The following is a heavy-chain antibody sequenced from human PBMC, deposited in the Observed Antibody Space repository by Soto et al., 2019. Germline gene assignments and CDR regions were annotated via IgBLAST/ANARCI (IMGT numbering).Heavy chain of an antibody. D-gene: IGHD3-16*01. Sequence: VQLVESGGGLVQPGRSLRLSCAASGFTFDDYAMHWVRQAPGKGLEWVSGISWNSGSIGYADSVKGRFTISRDNAKNSLYLQMNSLRAEDTALYYCAKDGARGGDFDYWGQGTLVTVSS. CDR2: ISWNSGSI. V-gene: IGHV3-9*01. CDR3: AKDGARGGDFDY. CDR1: GFTFDDYA. J-gene: IGHJ4*02.